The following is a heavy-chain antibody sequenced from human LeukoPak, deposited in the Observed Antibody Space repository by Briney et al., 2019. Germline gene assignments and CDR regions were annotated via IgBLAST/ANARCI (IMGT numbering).Heavy chain of an antibody. CDR1: GGSISSYY. CDR3: ARGKYYYDSNSSYRYFDP. Sequence: PSETLSLTCIVSGGSISSYYWSWIRQPAGKGLEWIGRIYTTGNTNYNPSLKSRVTMSIDTSKKQFSLKLSSVTAADTAVYYCARGKYYYDSNSSYRYFDPWDQGTLVTVSS. V-gene: IGHV4-4*07. CDR2: IYTTGNT. D-gene: IGHD3-22*01. J-gene: IGHJ5*02.